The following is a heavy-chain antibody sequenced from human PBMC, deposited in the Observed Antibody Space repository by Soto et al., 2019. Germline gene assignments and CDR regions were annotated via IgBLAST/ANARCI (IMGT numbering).Heavy chain of an antibody. CDR1: GFTFVDYA. Sequence: PGGSLRLSCTGSGFTFVDYAGSWFRQAPGKGLEWVGFIRSRVHGGTTEYAGSVKGRFTISRDDSTSIAYLQMNSLKTEDTAVYYFSAVQLNGAVTRWYHATDNWGQGALVTVSS. D-gene: IGHD2-15*01. V-gene: IGHV3-49*03. CDR3: SAVQLNGAVTRWYHATDN. J-gene: IGHJ4*02. CDR2: IRSRVHGGTT.